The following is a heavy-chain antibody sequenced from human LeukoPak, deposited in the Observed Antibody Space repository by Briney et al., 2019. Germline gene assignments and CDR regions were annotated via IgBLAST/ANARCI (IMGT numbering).Heavy chain of an antibody. Sequence: GGSLRLSCAASGFTLNNYWMGWVRQAPGKGLEWVASIKEEGSEKHYVDSVKGRFTISRDNAKNSLYLQMNSLRAEDTAVYYCARGHYQLSWGQGILVTVSS. CDR2: IKEEGSEK. D-gene: IGHD2-2*01. CDR1: GFTLNNYW. CDR3: ARGHYQLS. J-gene: IGHJ5*02. V-gene: IGHV3-7*01.